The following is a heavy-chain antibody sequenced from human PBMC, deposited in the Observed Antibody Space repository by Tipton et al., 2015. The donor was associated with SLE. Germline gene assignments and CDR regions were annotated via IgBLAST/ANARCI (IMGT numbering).Heavy chain of an antibody. CDR1: GFTFTSYW. CDR3: ASVDIVATIQGTY. J-gene: IGHJ4*02. Sequence: GSLRLSCAASGFTFTSYWMHWFRQAPGKGLVWLSHISTDGTRTNYADSVKGRCTISRDNAKNTVYLQMNSLRVDDTAVYYCASVDIVATIQGTYWGQGTLVTVSS. CDR2: ISTDGTRT. D-gene: IGHD5-12*01. V-gene: IGHV3-74*01.